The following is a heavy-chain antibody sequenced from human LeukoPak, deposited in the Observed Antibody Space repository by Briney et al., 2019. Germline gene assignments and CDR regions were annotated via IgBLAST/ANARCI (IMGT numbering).Heavy chain of an antibody. J-gene: IGHJ5*02. CDR3: ARAIVVVPAASGGWFDP. CDR1: GGTFSSYA. CDR2: IIPIFGTA. Sequence: ASVKVSCKASGGTFSSYAISWVRQAPGQGLEWMGGIIPIFGTANYAQKFQGRVTITADESTSTAYMELSSLRSEDTAVYYCARAIVVVPAASGGWFDPWGQGTLVTVSS. D-gene: IGHD2-2*01. V-gene: IGHV1-69*13.